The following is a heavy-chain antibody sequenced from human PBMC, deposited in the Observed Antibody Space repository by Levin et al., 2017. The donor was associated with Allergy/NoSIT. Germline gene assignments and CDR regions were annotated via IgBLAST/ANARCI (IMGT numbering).Heavy chain of an antibody. Sequence: SETLSLTCTVSGGSISSYYWSWIRQPPGKGLEWIGYIYYSGSTNYNPSLKSRVTISVDTSKNQFSLKLSSVTAADTAVYYCARDLGIAVAGPNWYFDLWGRGTLVTVSS. CDR2: IYYSGST. J-gene: IGHJ2*01. V-gene: IGHV4-59*01. CDR1: GGSISSYY. CDR3: ARDLGIAVAGPNWYFDL. D-gene: IGHD6-19*01.